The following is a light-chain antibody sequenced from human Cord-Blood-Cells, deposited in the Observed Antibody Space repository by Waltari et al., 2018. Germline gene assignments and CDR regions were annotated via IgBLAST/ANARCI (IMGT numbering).Light chain of an antibody. CDR1: CSAVGGSNY. CDR2: DVN. Sequence: QSALTQPASVSGSPGQSITISCPGTCSAVGGSNYVSWYQQHPGKAPKLMIYDVNNRTSVASKRFSGSKSGNTASLTISGLQAEDEADYYCSSYTSSSTLVVFGGGTKLTVL. V-gene: IGLV2-14*01. J-gene: IGLJ2*01. CDR3: SSYTSSSTLVV.